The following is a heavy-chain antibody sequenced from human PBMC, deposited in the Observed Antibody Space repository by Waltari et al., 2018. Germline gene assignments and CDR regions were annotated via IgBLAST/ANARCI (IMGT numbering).Heavy chain of an antibody. CDR3: AKGRFFGDP. CDR1: GFTFSSYA. J-gene: IGHJ5*02. Sequence: EVQLLESGGGLVQPGGSLRLSCAASGFTFSSYAMSWVRQAPGKGLEWVSVIYSGGSSTYYADSVKGRFTISRDNAKNTLYLQMNGLRAEDTAVYYCAKGRFFGDPWGQGTLVTVSS. CDR2: IYSGGSST. D-gene: IGHD3-3*01. V-gene: IGHV3-23*03.